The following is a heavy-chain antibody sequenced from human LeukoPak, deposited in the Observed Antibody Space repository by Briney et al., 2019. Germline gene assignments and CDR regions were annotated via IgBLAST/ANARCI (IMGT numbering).Heavy chain of an antibody. CDR1: GFTVSSNY. J-gene: IGHJ3*02. Sequence: SGGSLRLSCAASGFTVSSNYMSWVRQAPGKGLEWVSVIYSGGSTYYADSVKGRFTISRDNSKNTLYLQMNSLRAEDTAVYYCARIGDYAPHDAFDIWGQGTMVTVSS. V-gene: IGHV3-66*01. CDR2: IYSGGST. CDR3: ARIGDYAPHDAFDI. D-gene: IGHD4-17*01.